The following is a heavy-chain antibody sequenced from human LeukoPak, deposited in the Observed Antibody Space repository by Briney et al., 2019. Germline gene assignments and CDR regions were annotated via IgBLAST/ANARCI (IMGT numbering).Heavy chain of an antibody. Sequence: PSETLSLTCAVYGGSFSGYYWSWIRQPAGKGLEWIGRIYTSGSTNYNPSLKSRVTMSVDTSKNQFSLKLSSVTAADTAVYYCARDQAAAGTNWFDPWGQGTLVTVSS. CDR3: ARDQAAAGTNWFDP. V-gene: IGHV4-4*07. CDR1: GGSFSGYY. CDR2: IYTSGST. J-gene: IGHJ5*02. D-gene: IGHD6-13*01.